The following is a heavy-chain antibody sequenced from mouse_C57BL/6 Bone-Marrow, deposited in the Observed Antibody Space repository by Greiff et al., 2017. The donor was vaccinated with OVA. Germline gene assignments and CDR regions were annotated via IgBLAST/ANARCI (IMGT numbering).Heavy chain of an antibody. V-gene: IGHV2-2*01. Sequence: QVQLQQSGPGLVQPSQSLSITCTVSGFSLTSYGVHWVRQSPGKGLEWLGVIWSGGSTDYNAAFISRLSISKDNSKSQVFFKMNSLQADDTAIYYCARNGYYVPYAMDYWGQGTSVTVSS. CDR3: ARNGYYVPYAMDY. CDR2: IWSGGST. CDR1: GFSLTSYG. J-gene: IGHJ4*01. D-gene: IGHD2-3*01.